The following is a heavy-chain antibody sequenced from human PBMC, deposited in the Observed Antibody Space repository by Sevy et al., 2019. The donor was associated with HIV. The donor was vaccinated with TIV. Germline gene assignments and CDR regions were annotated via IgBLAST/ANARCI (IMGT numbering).Heavy chain of an antibody. CDR1: GDSVSSNSAA. D-gene: IGHD2-2*01. CDR3: ARNPPYCSSTSCHFDY. Sequence: SQTLSLTCAISGDSVSSNSAAWNWIRQFPSRGLEWLGRTYYRSKWYNDYAVSVKSRITINPDTSKNQFSLQLNSVTPEDTAVYYCARNPPYCSSTSCHFDYWGQGTLVTVSS. CDR2: TYYRSKWYN. J-gene: IGHJ4*02. V-gene: IGHV6-1*01.